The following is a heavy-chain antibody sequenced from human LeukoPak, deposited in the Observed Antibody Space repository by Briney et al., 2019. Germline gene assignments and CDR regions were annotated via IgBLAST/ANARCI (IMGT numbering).Heavy chain of an antibody. D-gene: IGHD5-12*01. CDR2: IKSKTDGGTT. CDR3: TTDRVLSGYDYFSYYFDY. CDR1: GFTVSSNY. J-gene: IGHJ4*02. V-gene: IGHV3-15*01. Sequence: PGGSLRLSCAASGFTVSSNYMSWVRQAPGKGLEWVGRIKSKTDGGTTDYAAPVKGRFTISRDDSKNTLYLQMNSLKTEDTAVYYCTTDRVLSGYDYFSYYFDYWGQGTLVTVSS.